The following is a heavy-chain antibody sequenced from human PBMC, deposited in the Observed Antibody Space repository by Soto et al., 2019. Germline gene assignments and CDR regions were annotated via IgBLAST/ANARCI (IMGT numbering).Heavy chain of an antibody. D-gene: IGHD2-15*01. V-gene: IGHV1-18*01. CDR2: ISPYNGNT. J-gene: IGHJ6*02. CDR1: GYRFTNYI. CDR3: ARYCAGNACYSRHYYAMDV. Sequence: QVQLVQSAAEVKEPGASANVSCQASGYRFTNYIIAWVRQAPGQGLEWMGWISPYNGNTNYARRCRGRVMLTTDTSTSTAYMEVRSLRSDDTAIYYCARYCAGNACYSRHYYAMDVWGQGTTVTVSS.